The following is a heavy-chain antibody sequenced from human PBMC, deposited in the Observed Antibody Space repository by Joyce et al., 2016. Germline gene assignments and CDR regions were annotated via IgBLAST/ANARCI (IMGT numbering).Heavy chain of an antibody. CDR3: ARGGIYTSTWSPYDS. Sequence: QVQLVQSGAEVKKPGSSVRVSCTASGGSFSNNAISWVRQAPGHGLEWLGGIMPTSDTPKNARKFRDRVTITADASSSTAYMVLTNLTYEDTALYYCARGGIYTSTWSPYDSWGQGTLVTVSS. CDR1: GGSFSNNA. D-gene: IGHD6-6*01. V-gene: IGHV1-69*01. CDR2: IMPTSDTP. J-gene: IGHJ4*02.